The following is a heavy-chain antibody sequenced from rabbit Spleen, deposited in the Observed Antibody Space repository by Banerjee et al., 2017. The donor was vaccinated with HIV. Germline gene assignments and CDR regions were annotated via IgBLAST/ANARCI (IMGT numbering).Heavy chain of an antibody. V-gene: IGHV1S40*01. CDR3: ARASNNYGEFDL. Sequence: QSLEESGGDLVKPGASLTLTCTASGFSFSSSYYMCWVRQAPGKGLEWIACISAGSSGSTYDASWAKGRFTISKTSSTTVTLQMTSLSAADSATYFCARASNNYGEFDLWGQGTLVTVS. CDR1: GFSFSSSYY. J-gene: IGHJ4*01. CDR2: ISAGSSGST. D-gene: IGHD6-1*01.